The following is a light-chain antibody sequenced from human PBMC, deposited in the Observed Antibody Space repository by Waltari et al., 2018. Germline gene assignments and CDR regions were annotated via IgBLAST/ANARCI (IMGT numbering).Light chain of an antibody. Sequence: QSALTQPRSVSGSPGQSVTISCAGTGRAVGDFNSVSWYQQHPGKAPKLVIFDVTKRPSGVPDRFSGSKSGTSASLTVSGLQAEDEADYYCCSYAGIWVFGGGTKLTVL. J-gene: IGLJ3*02. CDR3: CSYAGIWV. V-gene: IGLV2-11*01. CDR2: DVT. CDR1: GRAVGDFNS.